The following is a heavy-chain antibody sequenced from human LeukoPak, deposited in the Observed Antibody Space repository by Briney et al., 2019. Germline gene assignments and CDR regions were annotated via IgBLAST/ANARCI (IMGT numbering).Heavy chain of an antibody. CDR2: ISSSSSYI. Sequence: GGSLRLPCAASGFTFSSYSMNWVRQAPGKGLEWVSSISSSSSYIYYADSVKGRFTISRDNAKNSLYLQMNSLRAEDTAVYYCARQLVVAATPYYFDYWGQGTLVTVSS. CDR1: GFTFSSYS. CDR3: ARQLVVAATPYYFDY. J-gene: IGHJ4*02. D-gene: IGHD2-15*01. V-gene: IGHV3-21*01.